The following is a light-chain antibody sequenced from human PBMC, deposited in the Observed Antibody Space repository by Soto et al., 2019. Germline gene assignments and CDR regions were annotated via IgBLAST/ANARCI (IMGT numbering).Light chain of an antibody. CDR2: DAS. CDR3: QQRSDWPPLT. J-gene: IGKJ4*01. V-gene: IGKV3-11*01. Sequence: EIVLTQSPDTLSLSPGERATLSCRASQSIRTYLAWYQQMPGQAPRLLIYDASNRATGIPARFSGSGSGTDFTLTISSLEPEDFAVYYCQQRSDWPPLTFGGGTKVEIK. CDR1: QSIRTY.